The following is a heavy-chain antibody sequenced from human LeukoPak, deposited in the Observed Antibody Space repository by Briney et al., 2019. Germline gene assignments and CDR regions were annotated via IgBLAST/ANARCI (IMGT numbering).Heavy chain of an antibody. CDR3: ARDGYGGLDY. D-gene: IGHD4-23*01. Sequence: PGGSLRLSCAASGFTFDDYAMHWVRQAPGKGLEWVSGISWNSGSIGYADSVKGRFTISRDNAKNSLYLQMNSLRAEDTAVYYCARDGYGGLDYWGQGTLVTVSS. J-gene: IGHJ4*02. CDR1: GFTFDDYA. V-gene: IGHV3-9*01. CDR2: ISWNSGSI.